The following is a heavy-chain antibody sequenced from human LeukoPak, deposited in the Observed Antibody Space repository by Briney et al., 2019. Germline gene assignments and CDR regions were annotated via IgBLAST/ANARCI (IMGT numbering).Heavy chain of an antibody. Sequence: GSLRLSCAASGFTFSSYAMSWVRQAPGKRLEWVSGISGSGGSPYYADSVKGRFTISRDNSKNTLYLQINSLRAEDTAVYYCAKDRPYSTVYYFDYWGQGTLVTVSS. CDR3: AKDRPYSTVYYFDY. V-gene: IGHV3-23*01. J-gene: IGHJ4*02. CDR2: ISGSGGSP. CDR1: GFTFSSYA. D-gene: IGHD6-13*01.